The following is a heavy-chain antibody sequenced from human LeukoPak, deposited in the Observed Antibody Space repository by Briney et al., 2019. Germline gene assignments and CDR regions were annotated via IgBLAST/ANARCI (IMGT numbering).Heavy chain of an antibody. J-gene: IGHJ5*02. Sequence: GGSLRLSCAASGFTFSSYAMHWVRQAPGKGLEGVAVISYDGSNKYYADSVKGRFTISRDNSKNTLYLQMNSLRAEDTAVYYCAREAARYCSSTSCQGWFDPWGQGTLVTVSS. CDR3: AREAARYCSSTSCQGWFDP. CDR1: GFTFSSYA. CDR2: ISYDGSNK. V-gene: IGHV3-30-3*01. D-gene: IGHD2-2*01.